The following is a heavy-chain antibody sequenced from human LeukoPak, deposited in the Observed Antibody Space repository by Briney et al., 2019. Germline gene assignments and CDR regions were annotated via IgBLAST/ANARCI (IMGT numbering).Heavy chain of an antibody. J-gene: IGHJ6*03. CDR3: ARAKAGFGGFDWSYYYMDV. CDR2: IIPIFGTA. V-gene: IGHV1-69*13. D-gene: IGHD3-10*01. CDR1: DYTFTSYG. Sequence: ASVKVSFDASDYTFTSYGISWVRQAPGQGLEWMGRIIPIFGTANYAQKFQGRVTITADESTSTAYMELSSLRSEGTAVYYCARAKAGFGGFDWSYYYMDVWAKGPRSPSP.